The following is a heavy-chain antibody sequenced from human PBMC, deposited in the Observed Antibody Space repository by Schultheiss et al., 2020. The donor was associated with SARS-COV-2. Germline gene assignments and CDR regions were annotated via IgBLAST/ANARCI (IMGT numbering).Heavy chain of an antibody. D-gene: IGHD2-2*01. Sequence: ASVKVSCKASGYTFTSYGISWVRQAPGQGLEWMGWISAYNGNTNYAQKLQGRVTMTTDTSTSTGYLELRSLRSDDTALYYCARDGDRYCSSTSCRSGYYFYGMDVWGQGTTVTVSS. CDR3: ARDGDRYCSSTSCRSGYYFYGMDV. CDR1: GYTFTSYG. V-gene: IGHV1-18*01. CDR2: ISAYNGNT. J-gene: IGHJ6*02.